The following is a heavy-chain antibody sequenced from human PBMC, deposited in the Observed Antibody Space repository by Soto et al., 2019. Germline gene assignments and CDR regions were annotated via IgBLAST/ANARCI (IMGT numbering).Heavy chain of an antibody. J-gene: IGHJ4*02. D-gene: IGHD2-15*01. CDR1: GFTFSSYG. CDR3: AKDYCSGGSCYYFDY. CDR2: ISYDGSNK. Sequence: QVQLVESGGGVVQPGRSLRLSCAASGFTFSSYGMHWVRQAPGKGLEWVAVISYDGSNKYYADSVKGRVTISRDNSKNTLYPQMNSLRAEDTAVYYCAKDYCSGGSCYYFDYWGQGTLVTVSS. V-gene: IGHV3-30*18.